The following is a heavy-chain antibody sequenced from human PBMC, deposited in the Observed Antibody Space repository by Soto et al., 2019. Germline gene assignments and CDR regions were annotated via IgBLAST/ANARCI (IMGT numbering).Heavy chain of an antibody. CDR1: ELSSSNHA. CDR3: ASGGLHGYTNGGLSYFHS. J-gene: IGHJ4*02. CDR2: ISGSDGGA. D-gene: IGHD5-18*01. V-gene: IGHV3-23*01. Sequence: EVHLLESGGGLVQPGGSLRLSCAASELSSSNHAMTWVRQAPWKGLEWVSGISGSDGGAYYADSVKGRFTISRDNSRSTLYLQMNSLRVEDTAVYYCASGGLHGYTNGGLSYFHSWGQGTLVTVSS.